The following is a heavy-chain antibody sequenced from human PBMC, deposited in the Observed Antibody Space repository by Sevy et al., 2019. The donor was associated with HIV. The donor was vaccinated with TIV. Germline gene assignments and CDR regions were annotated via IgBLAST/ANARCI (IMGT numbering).Heavy chain of an antibody. CDR2: IYYSGRT. CDR1: ADSVSSSTHY. V-gene: IGHV4-39*02. Sequence: SETLSLTCTVSADSVSSSTHYWGWIRQPPGKGLEWIGSIYYSGRTYYNPYLKSRVTISVDTSKNHFSLKLTSVTAADTAVYFCARIYSISPDTEYYFDYWGQGILVTVSS. D-gene: IGHD6-6*01. J-gene: IGHJ4*02. CDR3: ARIYSISPDTEYYFDY.